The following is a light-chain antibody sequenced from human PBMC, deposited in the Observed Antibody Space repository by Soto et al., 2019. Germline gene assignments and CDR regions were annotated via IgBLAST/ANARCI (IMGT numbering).Light chain of an antibody. V-gene: IGKV3-20*01. CDR3: QQFGSSPGFT. Sequence: EIVLTQSPGTLSLSPGERATLSCRASQSINSRYLAWYQQKPGQAPRLLIYGASSRATGIQDRFSGSGSGTDFTLTISRLEPEDFAVYYCQQFGSSPGFTFGPGTIVDIK. CDR1: QSINSRY. CDR2: GAS. J-gene: IGKJ3*01.